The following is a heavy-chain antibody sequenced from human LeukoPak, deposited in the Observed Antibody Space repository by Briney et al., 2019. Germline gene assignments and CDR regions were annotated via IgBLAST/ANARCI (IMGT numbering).Heavy chain of an antibody. CDR3: ARDQGGNNQHYYFDL. J-gene: IGHJ4*02. CDR1: GFTFSSYA. V-gene: IGHV3-30-3*01. CDR2: ISYDGSNK. Sequence: PGGSLRLSCAVSGFTFSSYAIHWVRQAPGKGLEWVTVISYDGSNKYYADAVKGRFTISRDNSKNTLYLQMNGLRAEDTALYYCARDQGGNNQHYYFDLSGQGTLVTVSS. D-gene: IGHD1/OR15-1a*01.